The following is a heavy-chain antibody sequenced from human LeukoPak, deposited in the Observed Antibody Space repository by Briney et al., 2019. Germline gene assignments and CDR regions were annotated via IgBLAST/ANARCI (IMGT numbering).Heavy chain of an antibody. CDR2: IKEDGSEK. V-gene: IGHV3-7*01. CDR3: ARSFYGHDPYYCYMDV. Sequence: GGSLRLSCAASEFTLRNYWMSWVRQAPGKGLEWVATIKEDGSEKYYVDSVKGRFTISRENAKNSLYLQMNSLRAEDTAVYYCARSFYGHDPYYCYMDVWGKGTTVTISS. CDR1: EFTLRNYW. J-gene: IGHJ6*03. D-gene: IGHD2-2*01.